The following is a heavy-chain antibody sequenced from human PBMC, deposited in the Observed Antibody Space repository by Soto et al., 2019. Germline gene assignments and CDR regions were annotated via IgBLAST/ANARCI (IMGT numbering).Heavy chain of an antibody. V-gene: IGHV4-34*01. D-gene: IGHD2-8*01. CDR3: ARVAGKLIVLMVYAIRGAFDI. Sequence: XTLSLTCAVYGGSFSGYYWSWIRQPPGKGLELIGEINHSGSTNYNPSLKSRVTISVDTSKNQFSLKLSSVTAADTAVYYCARVAGKLIVLMVYAIRGAFDIWGQGTMVTVSS. CDR2: INHSGST. J-gene: IGHJ3*02. CDR1: GGSFSGYY.